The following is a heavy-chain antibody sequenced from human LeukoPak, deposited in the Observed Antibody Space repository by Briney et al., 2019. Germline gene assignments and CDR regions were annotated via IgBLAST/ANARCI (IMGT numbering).Heavy chain of an antibody. CDR3: AKHGMWFGGTRH. V-gene: IGHV4-39*01. Sequence: PSETLSLTCLVSGVSISNSNSYWAWIRQPPGKGLEYIGGILDTGPTSYNPSLQSRVTISVDTSENQFSLKLRSVTAADTAVYHCAKHGMWFGGTRHWGQGILVTVTS. CDR2: ILDTGPT. D-gene: IGHD3-10*01. CDR1: GVSISNSNSY. J-gene: IGHJ4*02.